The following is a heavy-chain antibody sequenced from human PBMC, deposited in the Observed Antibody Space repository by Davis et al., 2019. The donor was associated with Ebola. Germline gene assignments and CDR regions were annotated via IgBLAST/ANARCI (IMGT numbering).Heavy chain of an antibody. J-gene: IGHJ3*02. CDR2: INHSGST. CDR3: ARGLGRWLQLGAFDI. D-gene: IGHD5-24*01. V-gene: IGHV4-34*01. CDR1: GGSFSGYY. Sequence: PSETLSLTCAVYGGSFSGYYWSWIRQLPGKGLEWIGEINHSGSTNYNPSLKSRVTISVDTSKNQFSLKLSSVTAADTAVYYCARGLGRWLQLGAFDIWGQGTMVTVSS.